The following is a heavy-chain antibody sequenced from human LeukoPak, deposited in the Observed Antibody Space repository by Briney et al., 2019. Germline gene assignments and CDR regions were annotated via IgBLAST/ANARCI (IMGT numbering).Heavy chain of an antibody. J-gene: IGHJ3*02. CDR3: AKVIRGPGVPDAFDI. CDR2: IKQDGSER. D-gene: IGHD1-1*01. CDR1: GFTFSSYW. V-gene: IGHV3-7*03. Sequence: GGSLRLSCAASGFTFSSYWMSWVRQAPGKGLEWVATIKQDGSERYYVDSVKGRFTISRDNAQNSLSLQMNSLRAEDTAVYYCAKVIRGPGVPDAFDIWGQGTMVTVSS.